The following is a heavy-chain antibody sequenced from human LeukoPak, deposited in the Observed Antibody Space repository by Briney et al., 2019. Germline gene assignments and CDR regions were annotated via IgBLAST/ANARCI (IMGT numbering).Heavy chain of an antibody. Sequence: ASVKVSXNASGYTLTSYYMHWVRHAHGQGLEWMGIINPSGGSTSYAQKFQGRVTMTRDTSTSTVYMELSSLRSEDTAVYYCARAKIVGVVIDAFDIWGQGTMVTVSS. CDR3: ARAKIVGVVIDAFDI. V-gene: IGHV1-46*03. D-gene: IGHD3-3*01. CDR1: GYTLTSYY. J-gene: IGHJ3*02. CDR2: INPSGGST.